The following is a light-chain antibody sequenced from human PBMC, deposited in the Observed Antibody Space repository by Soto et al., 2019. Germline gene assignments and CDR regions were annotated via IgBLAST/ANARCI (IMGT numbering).Light chain of an antibody. CDR2: EGS. J-gene: IGLJ2*01. CDR1: SSDVGSYNL. V-gene: IGLV2-23*01. CDR3: CSYAGSSVL. Sequence: QSALTQPASVSGSHGQSITISCTGISSDVGSYNLVSWYQQYPGKAPKLMIYEGSKRSSGVSNRFSGSKSGNTASLTISGLQADDEADYYCCSYAGSSVLFGGGTKLTVL.